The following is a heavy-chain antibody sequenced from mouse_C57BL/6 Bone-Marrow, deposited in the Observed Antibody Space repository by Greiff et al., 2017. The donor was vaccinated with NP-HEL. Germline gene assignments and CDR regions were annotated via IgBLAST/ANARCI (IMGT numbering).Heavy chain of an antibody. CDR3: ANLWDWYFDV. CDR1: GFTFSDYG. Sequence: EVQVVESGGGLVKPGGSLKLSCAASGFTFSDYGMHWVRQAPEKGLEWVAYISSGSSTIYYADTVKGRFTISRDNAKNTLFLQMTSLRSEDTAMYYCANLWDWYFDVWGTGTTVTVSS. D-gene: IGHD6-1*01. V-gene: IGHV5-17*01. J-gene: IGHJ1*03. CDR2: ISSGSSTI.